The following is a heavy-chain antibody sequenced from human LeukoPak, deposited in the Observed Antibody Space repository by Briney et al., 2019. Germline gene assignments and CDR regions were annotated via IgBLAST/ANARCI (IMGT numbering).Heavy chain of an antibody. Sequence: SQTLSLTCTVSGGSISSGGYYWSWLRQHPGKGLEWVGYIYYSGSTYYNPSLKSRVTISVDTSKYQFSLKLSSVTAADTAVFYCARGSAGYDLYYYYYMDVWGKGTTVTVSS. D-gene: IGHD3-3*01. V-gene: IGHV4-31*03. CDR3: ARGSAGYDLYYYYYMDV. CDR1: GGSISSGGYY. CDR2: IYYSGST. J-gene: IGHJ6*03.